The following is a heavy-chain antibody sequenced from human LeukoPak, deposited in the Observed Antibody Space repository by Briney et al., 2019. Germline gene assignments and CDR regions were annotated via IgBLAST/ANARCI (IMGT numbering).Heavy chain of an antibody. J-gene: IGHJ6*02. D-gene: IGHD3-3*01. Sequence: TSETLSLTCTVSGGSVSSYYWSWIRQPPGKGLEWIGYIYYSGSTNYNPSLKSRVTISVDTSKNQFSLKLSSVTAADTAVYYCARGFHYDFWSGYLDPYYYYGMDVWGQGTTVTVSS. CDR3: ARGFHYDFWSGYLDPYYYYGMDV. CDR2: IYYSGST. CDR1: GGSVSSYY. V-gene: IGHV4-59*02.